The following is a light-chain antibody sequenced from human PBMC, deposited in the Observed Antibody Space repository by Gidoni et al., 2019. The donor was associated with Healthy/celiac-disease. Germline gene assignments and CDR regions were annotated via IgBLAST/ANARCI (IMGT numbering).Light chain of an antibody. CDR1: QSVSSY. V-gene: IGKV3-11*01. CDR3: QQRSNWPLT. Sequence: IVLTQSPATLSLSPGERAPLSCRASQSVSSYLAWYQQKPGQAPRLLIYDASNRATGIPARFSGSGSGTDFTLTISSLEPEDFAVYYCQQRSNWPLTFXGXTKVEIK. J-gene: IGKJ4*01. CDR2: DAS.